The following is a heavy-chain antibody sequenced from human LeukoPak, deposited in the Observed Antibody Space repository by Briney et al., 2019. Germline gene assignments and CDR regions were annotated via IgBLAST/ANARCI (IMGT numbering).Heavy chain of an antibody. CDR3: AIRTHSSGWYVYYYGMDV. D-gene: IGHD6-19*01. CDR1: GYTFTGYY. J-gene: IGHJ6*02. CDR2: INPNSGGT. V-gene: IGHV1-2*02. Sequence: GASVKVSCKASGYTFTGYYMHRVRQAPGQGLEWMGWINPNSGGTNYAQKFQGRVTMTRDTSISTAYMELSRLRPDDTAVYYCAIRTHSSGWYVYYYGMDVWGQGTTVTFSS.